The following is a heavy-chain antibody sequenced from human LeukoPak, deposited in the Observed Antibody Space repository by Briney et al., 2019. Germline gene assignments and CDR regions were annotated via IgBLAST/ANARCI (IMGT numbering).Heavy chain of an antibody. CDR2: LNPNSGDT. J-gene: IGHJ3*02. V-gene: IGHV1-2*02. CDR1: GYTFTGSY. Sequence: ASVKVSCKASGYTFTGSYLHWVRQAPGQGLEWMGWLNPNSGDTKDALKFQGRVTMTRDTSINTAYMELSRLTSDDTAVYYCVVGVRYFDWLFAFDIWGQGTMVTVSS. CDR3: VVGVRYFDWLFAFDI. D-gene: IGHD3-9*01.